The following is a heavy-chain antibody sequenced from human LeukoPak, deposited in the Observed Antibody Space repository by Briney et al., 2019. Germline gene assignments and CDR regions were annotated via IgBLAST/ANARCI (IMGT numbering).Heavy chain of an antibody. V-gene: IGHV3-13*01. CDR1: GFTFSSYD. J-gene: IGHJ6*02. D-gene: IGHD3-3*01. Sequence: GGSLRLSCAASGFTFSSYDMHWVRQATGKGLEWVSAIGTAGDTYYPGSVKGRFTISRENDKNSLYLQMNSLRAGDTAVYYCARGRPYDFWSGYYIPIYYGMDVWGQGTTVTVSS. CDR2: IGTAGDT. CDR3: ARGRPYDFWSGYYIPIYYGMDV.